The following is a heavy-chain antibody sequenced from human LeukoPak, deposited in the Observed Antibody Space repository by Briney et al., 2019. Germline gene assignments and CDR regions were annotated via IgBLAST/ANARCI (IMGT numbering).Heavy chain of an antibody. J-gene: IGHJ5*02. CDR2: IYATGST. Sequence: PSETLSLTCTVSGGSISSYYWSWIRQPAGKGLEWIGRIYATGSTNYNPSLKSRVTMSVDASNNQFSLNLRSITAADTAVYYCAGTLEDCSGGTCLNWFDPWGQGTLVTVSS. CDR3: AGTLEDCSGGTCLNWFDP. V-gene: IGHV4-4*07. CDR1: GGSISSYY. D-gene: IGHD2-15*01.